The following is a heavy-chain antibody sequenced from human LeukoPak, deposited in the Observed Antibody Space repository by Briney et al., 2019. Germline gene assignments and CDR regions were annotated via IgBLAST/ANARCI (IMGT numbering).Heavy chain of an antibody. V-gene: IGHV4-59*01. Sequence: PSEPLSLTCTVSGGSISSYYWSWIRQPPGKGLEWIGYIYYSGSTNYNPSLKSRVTISVDTSKNQFSLKLSSVTAADTAVYYCARDPTGTYVDYWGQGTLVTVSS. CDR1: GGSISSYY. CDR2: IYYSGST. CDR3: ARDPTGTYVDY. J-gene: IGHJ4*02. D-gene: IGHD1-1*01.